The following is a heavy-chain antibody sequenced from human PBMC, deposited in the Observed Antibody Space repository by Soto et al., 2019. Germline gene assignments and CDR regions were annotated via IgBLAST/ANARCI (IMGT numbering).Heavy chain of an antibody. CDR3: ARDGVRFLEWPGFDY. V-gene: IGHV1-18*01. J-gene: IGHJ4*02. Sequence: ASVKVSCKASGYTFTSYGISWVRQAPGQGLEWMGWISAYNGNTNYAQKLQGRVTMTTDTSTSTAYMELRSLRSDDTAVYYCARDGVRFLEWPGFDYWGQGTLVTVSS. CDR2: ISAYNGNT. D-gene: IGHD3-3*01. CDR1: GYTFTSYG.